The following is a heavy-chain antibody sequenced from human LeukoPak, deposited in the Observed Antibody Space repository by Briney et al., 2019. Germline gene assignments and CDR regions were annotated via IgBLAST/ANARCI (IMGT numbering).Heavy chain of an antibody. CDR2: ISSSSSYI. V-gene: IGHV3-21*01. J-gene: IGHJ4*02. CDR1: GFTFSSYS. Sequence: PGGSLRLSCAASGFTFSSYSMNWVRQAPGKGLEWVSSISSSSSYIYYADSVKGRFTISRDNAKNSLYLQMNSLRAEDTAVYYCARDYSDWLVLYYFDYWGQGTLVTVSS. D-gene: IGHD3-9*01. CDR3: ARDYSDWLVLYYFDY.